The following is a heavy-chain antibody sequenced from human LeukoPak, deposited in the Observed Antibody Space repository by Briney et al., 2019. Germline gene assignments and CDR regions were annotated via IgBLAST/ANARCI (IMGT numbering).Heavy chain of an antibody. D-gene: IGHD1-26*01. V-gene: IGHV4-59*01. CDR3: ARMTGSAWELLIDS. J-gene: IGHJ4*02. CDR1: GGSFNTYY. Sequence: SETLSLTCTVSGGSFNTYYWTWIRQPPGKGLEWIGDIFYSGNTNYNPSLKNRVTISLDTSKNHFSLKLSSVTAANTVMYYCARMTGSAWELLIDSWGPGTLVTVSS. CDR2: IFYSGNT.